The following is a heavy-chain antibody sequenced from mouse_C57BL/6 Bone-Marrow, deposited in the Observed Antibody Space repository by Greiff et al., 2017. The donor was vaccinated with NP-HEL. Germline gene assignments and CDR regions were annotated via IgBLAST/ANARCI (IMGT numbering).Heavy chain of an antibody. CDR1: DYTFTTYW. CDR3: ASDHYYDYDDSVYALDY. D-gene: IGHD2-4*01. V-gene: IGHV1-53*01. Sequence: QVQLQHPGTELVKPGASVKLSCKASDYTFTTYWMHWLKRTPGQGLEWIGNINPRNGGTNYNEKVKSKATQLVDKASSTAYMQPSSVSSEDSAVYYGASDHYYDYDDSVYALDYWGQGTSVTVSS. J-gene: IGHJ4*01. CDR2: INPRNGGT.